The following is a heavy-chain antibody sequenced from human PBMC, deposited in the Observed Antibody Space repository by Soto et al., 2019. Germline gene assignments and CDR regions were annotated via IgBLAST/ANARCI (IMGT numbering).Heavy chain of an antibody. Sequence: SGPTLVNPTQTLTLTCTFSGFSLTTGGMCVAWIGQPPGKALEWLALIDWDDDKNYSTSLKTRLTISKDTSKNQVVLTMTNMDSVDTATYYCARVPGYYDSSGFIGFDSWGQGTLVTVSS. J-gene: IGHJ4*02. V-gene: IGHV2-70*01. D-gene: IGHD3-22*01. CDR1: GFSLTTGGMC. CDR2: IDWDDDK. CDR3: ARVPGYYDSSGFIGFDS.